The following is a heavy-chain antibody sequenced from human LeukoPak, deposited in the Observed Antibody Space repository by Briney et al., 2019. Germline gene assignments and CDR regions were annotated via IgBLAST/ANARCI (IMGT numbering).Heavy chain of an antibody. D-gene: IGHD5-18*01. Sequence: GGSLRLSCAASGFTFSSYGMSWVRQAPGKGLEWVSAISGSGGSTYYADSVKGRFTISRDNSKNTLYLQMNSLRAEDTAVYYCATWWIQLWSRDYWGQGTLVTVSS. CDR1: GFTFSSYG. CDR2: ISGSGGST. J-gene: IGHJ4*02. CDR3: ATWWIQLWSRDY. V-gene: IGHV3-23*01.